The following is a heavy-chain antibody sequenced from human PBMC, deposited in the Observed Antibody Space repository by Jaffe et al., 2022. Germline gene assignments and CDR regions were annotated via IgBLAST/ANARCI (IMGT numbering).Heavy chain of an antibody. D-gene: IGHD2-2*01. J-gene: IGHJ4*02. V-gene: IGHV4-38-2*02. CDR1: GYFIGSGFY. Sequence: QVQLQESGPGLVKPSETLSLTCTVSGYFIGSGFYWGWIRQPPGQGLEWIGTISHRENTYYNPSLQSRVTISFDTSKNQISLNLTSVAATDTALYYCARGFTASPDYFEYWGLGTLVTVSS. CDR2: ISHRENT. CDR3: ARGFTASPDYFEY.